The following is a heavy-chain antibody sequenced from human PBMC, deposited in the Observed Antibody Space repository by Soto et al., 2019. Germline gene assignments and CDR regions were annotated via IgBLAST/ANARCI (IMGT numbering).Heavy chain of an antibody. D-gene: IGHD1-26*01. V-gene: IGHV3-48*02. CDR2: ISSSSSTI. Sequence: GGSLRLSCAASGFTFSSYSMNWVRQAPGKGLEWVSYISSSSSTIYYADSVKGRFTISRDNAKNSLYLQMNSLRDEDTAVYYCARDLVGATDSVYYYYGMDVWGQGTTVTSP. CDR3: ARDLVGATDSVYYYYGMDV. J-gene: IGHJ6*02. CDR1: GFTFSSYS.